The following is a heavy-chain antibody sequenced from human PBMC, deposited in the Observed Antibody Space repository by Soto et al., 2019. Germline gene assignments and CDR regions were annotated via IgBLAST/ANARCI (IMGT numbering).Heavy chain of an antibody. J-gene: IGHJ6*03. CDR2: IYYSGST. CDR3: ARLPLSYYYYMDV. Sequence: SETLSLTCTVSGGSISSSSYYWGWIRQPPGKGLEWIASIYYSGSTYYNPSLKSRVTISVDTSKNQFSLKLSSVTAADTAVYYCARLPLSYYYYMDVWGKGTTVTVSS. V-gene: IGHV4-39*01. CDR1: GGSISSSSYY.